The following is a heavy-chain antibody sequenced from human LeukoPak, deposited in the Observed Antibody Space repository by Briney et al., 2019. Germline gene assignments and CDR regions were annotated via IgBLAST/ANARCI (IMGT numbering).Heavy chain of an antibody. J-gene: IGHJ2*01. V-gene: IGHV4-59*01. D-gene: IGHD3-10*01. CDR1: GGSISSYY. CDR2: IYYSGST. CDR3: ARDVKGLHYYGSGRLGWCFDL. Sequence: SETLSLTCTVSGGSISSYYWSWIRQPPGKGLEWIGYIYYSGSTNYNPSLKSRVTISVDTSKNQFSLKLSSVTAADTAVYYCARDVKGLHYYGSGRLGWCFDLWGRGTLVTVSS.